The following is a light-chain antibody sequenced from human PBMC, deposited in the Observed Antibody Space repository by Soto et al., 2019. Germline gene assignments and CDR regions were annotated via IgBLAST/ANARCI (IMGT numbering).Light chain of an antibody. J-gene: IGLJ2*01. Sequence: SYELTQPPSVSVAPGKTARITCGGNNIGSKSVHWYQQKPGQAPVLVIYYVSDRPSGIPERFSGSNSGNTATLTISRVEAGDEADYYCQVWDSSSDHRVFGGGTKLTVL. CDR2: YVS. V-gene: IGLV3-21*04. CDR3: QVWDSSSDHRV. CDR1: NIGSKS.